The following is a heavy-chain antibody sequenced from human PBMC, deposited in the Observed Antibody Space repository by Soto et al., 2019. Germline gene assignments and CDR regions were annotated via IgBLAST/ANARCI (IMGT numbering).Heavy chain of an antibody. CDR1: GVSRDDSDGF. CDR2: VYHNGGA. D-gene: IGHD2-21*01. CDR3: GRVVEGATRHTDPDS. V-gene: IGHV4-39*01. J-gene: IGHJ5*01. Sequence: VSGVSRDDSDGFWAWLRQPPGKGLQFIASVYHNGGAHYNSSLKSRVTISVDTANNQVSLRMRSLTAADTAFYYCGRVVEGATRHTDPDSWGQGILVTVSS.